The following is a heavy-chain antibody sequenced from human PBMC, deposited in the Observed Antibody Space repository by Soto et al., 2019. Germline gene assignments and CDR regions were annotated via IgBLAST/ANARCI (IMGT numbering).Heavy chain of an antibody. CDR1: RLTFSPYW. CDR3: ARDVSSEYASILDV. CDR2: IKEDGSVK. D-gene: IGHD3-3*01. V-gene: IGHV3-7*03. Sequence: QAGGSLRLSCEGFRLTFSPYWMTWVRQAPGKGLEWVASIKEDGSVKNYADSVKGRFTVSRDNVKRAMFLQMTSVRVDDTAVDFCARDVSSEYASILDVWGRGARVTVSS. J-gene: IGHJ4*02.